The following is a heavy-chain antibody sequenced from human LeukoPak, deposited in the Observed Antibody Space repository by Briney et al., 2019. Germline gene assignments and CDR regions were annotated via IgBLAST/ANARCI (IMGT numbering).Heavy chain of an antibody. J-gene: IGHJ4*02. Sequence: GGSLRLSCAASGFTFSSYWMHWVRHAPGKGLVWVSRIKSDGSNTNYADSVKGRFTISRDNAKNTLHLQMNSLRAKDTAVYYCARGGYYGSGRYYFDSWGQGTLVTVSS. CDR2: IKSDGSNT. D-gene: IGHD3-3*01. V-gene: IGHV3-74*01. CDR1: GFTFSSYW. CDR3: ARGGYYGSGRYYFDS.